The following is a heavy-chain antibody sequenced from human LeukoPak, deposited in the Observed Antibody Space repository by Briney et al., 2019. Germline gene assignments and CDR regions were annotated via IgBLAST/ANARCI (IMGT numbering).Heavy chain of an antibody. Sequence: GGSLRLSCAASGFTFNSYSMNWVRQAPGKGLEWVSSIGSSSSYIYYADSVKGRFTISRDNAKNSLYLQMNSLRAEDTAVYYCARQYSSGWYEGLDWFDPWGQGTLVTVSS. D-gene: IGHD6-19*01. CDR1: GFTFNSYS. J-gene: IGHJ5*02. CDR2: IGSSSSYI. CDR3: ARQYSSGWYEGLDWFDP. V-gene: IGHV3-21*01.